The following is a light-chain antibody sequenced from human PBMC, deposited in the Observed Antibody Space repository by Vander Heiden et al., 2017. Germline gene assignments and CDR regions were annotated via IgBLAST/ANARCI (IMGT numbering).Light chain of an antibody. CDR2: GAS. Sequence: AIQMSQSPSSLSASVGDRVTITCRASQDIRNDLGWYQQKPGKAPKLLIYGASSLQSGVPSRFTASPSGTDFTRSMRSLQPEDLATYYCRHDYDYALTFGEGTKLAIK. V-gene: IGKV1-6*01. J-gene: IGKJ2*01. CDR1: QDIRND. CDR3: RHDYDYALT.